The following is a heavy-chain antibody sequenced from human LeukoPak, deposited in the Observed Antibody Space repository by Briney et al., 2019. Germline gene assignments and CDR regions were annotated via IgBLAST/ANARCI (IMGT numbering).Heavy chain of an antibody. D-gene: IGHD3-3*01. CDR3: ARTSMEWLLTACWFDP. CDR2: ISYDGSNK. J-gene: IGHJ5*02. Sequence: GSLRLSCAASGFTFSSYAMHWVRQAPGKGLEWVAVISYDGSNKYYADSVKGRFTISRDNSKNTLYLQMNGLRAEDTAVYYCARTSMEWLLTACWFDPWGQGTLVTVSS. V-gene: IGHV3-30-3*01. CDR1: GFTFSSYA.